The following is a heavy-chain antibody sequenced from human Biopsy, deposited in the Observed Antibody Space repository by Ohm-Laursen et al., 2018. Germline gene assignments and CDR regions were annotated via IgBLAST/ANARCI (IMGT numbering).Heavy chain of an antibody. CDR3: ARGRGGLAPLDD. CDR1: GFRFSSHT. J-gene: IGHJ4*02. CDR2: SNSGGST. Sequence: SLRLSCSASGFRFSSHTMSWVRQAPGKGLEWISVSNSGGSTYYADSVKDRFTISRDNSNNAVFLQMNSLRAEDTAVYYCARGRGGLAPLDDWGPGTLVTVSS. V-gene: IGHV3-66*01.